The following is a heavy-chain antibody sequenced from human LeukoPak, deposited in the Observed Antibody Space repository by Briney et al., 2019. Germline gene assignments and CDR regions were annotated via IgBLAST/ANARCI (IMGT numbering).Heavy chain of an antibody. V-gene: IGHV1-2*02. CDR1: GYTFTDDY. CDR2: INPNSGDT. Sequence: VASVKVSCKASGYTFTDDYVHWVRQAPGQGPEWMGWINPNSGDTHYPQRFQGRVTLTSDTSISTAYMELSRLSPDDTAFYYCARALRGNSMFFDYWGQGTLVTVSS. CDR3: ARALRGNSMFFDY. D-gene: IGHD1-1*01. J-gene: IGHJ4*02.